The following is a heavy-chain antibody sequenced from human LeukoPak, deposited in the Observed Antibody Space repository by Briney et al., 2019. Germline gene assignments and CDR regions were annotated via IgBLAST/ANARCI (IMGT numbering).Heavy chain of an antibody. CDR2: ISGGGETT. Sequence: QPGGSLRLSCVASGFSFSTSLMGWVRQAPGKVLEWFSAISGGGETTYYADSVKGRFTISRDNSESTLYLRMDSLGADDTAVYYCAKVREAWDYWGQGTQVTVSS. CDR1: GFSFSTSL. D-gene: IGHD5-24*01. CDR3: AKVREAWDY. J-gene: IGHJ4*02. V-gene: IGHV3-23*01.